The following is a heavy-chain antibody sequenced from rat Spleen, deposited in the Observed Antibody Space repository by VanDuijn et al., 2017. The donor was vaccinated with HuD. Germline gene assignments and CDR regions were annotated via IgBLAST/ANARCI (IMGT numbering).Heavy chain of an antibody. J-gene: IGHJ2*01. CDR1: GFTFNNYW. CDR2: ISYGDSSGHSIT. D-gene: IGHD1-10*01. V-gene: IGHV5-29*01. CDR3: ATRDNNYGY. Sequence: EVQLVESGGGLVQPGRSLKLSCVASGFTFNNYWMTWIRQAPTKGLEWVATISYGDSSGHSITYYRDSVKGRFTISRDNAKSTLSLQMDSLRSEDTATYYCATRDNNYGYWGQGVMVTVSS.